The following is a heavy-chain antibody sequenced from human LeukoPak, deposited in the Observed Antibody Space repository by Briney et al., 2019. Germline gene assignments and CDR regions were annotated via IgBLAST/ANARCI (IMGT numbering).Heavy chain of an antibody. CDR3: ARDKERLLWFGESIDAFDI. CDR2: ISSSSSTI. D-gene: IGHD3-10*01. CDR1: GFTFSTYR. Sequence: PGGSLRLSCAASGFTFSTYRMNWVRQAPGKGLEWVSYISSSSSTIYYADSVKGRFTISRDNAKNSLYLQMNSLRAEDTAVYYCARDKERLLWFGESIDAFDIWGQGTMVTVSS. V-gene: IGHV3-48*01. J-gene: IGHJ3*02.